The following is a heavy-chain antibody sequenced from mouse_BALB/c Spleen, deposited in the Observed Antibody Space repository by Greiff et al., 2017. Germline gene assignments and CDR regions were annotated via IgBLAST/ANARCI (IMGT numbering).Heavy chain of an antibody. Sequence: VQLKQSGAELVKPGASVKLSCTASGFNIKDTYMHWVKQRPEQGLEWIGRIDPANGNTKYDPKFQGKATITADTSSNTAYLQLSSLTSEDTAVYYCARGTATSYWYFDVWGAGTTVTVSS. D-gene: IGHD1-2*01. CDR3: ARGTATSYWYFDV. J-gene: IGHJ1*01. CDR1: GFNIKDTY. V-gene: IGHV14-3*02. CDR2: IDPANGNT.